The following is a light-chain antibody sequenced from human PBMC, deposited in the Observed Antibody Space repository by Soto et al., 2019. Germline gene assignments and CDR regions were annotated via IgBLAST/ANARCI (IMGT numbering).Light chain of an antibody. CDR1: QSVSSSF. Sequence: EIVLTQSPSTLSLSPGERATLSCRASQSVSSSFLAWYQQKPGQAPRLLIYGASSRATGISDRFSGSGSGTDFTLTISRLEPEDFAVYYCQQYGSSPPWTFGQGTKVEIK. V-gene: IGKV3-20*01. CDR2: GAS. J-gene: IGKJ1*01. CDR3: QQYGSSPPWT.